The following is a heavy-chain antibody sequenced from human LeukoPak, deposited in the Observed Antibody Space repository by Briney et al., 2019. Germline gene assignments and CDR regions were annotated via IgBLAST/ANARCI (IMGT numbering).Heavy chain of an antibody. Sequence: PGGSLRLSCAASGFTFSSYSMNWVRQAPGKGLEWVSSISSSSSYIYYADSVKGRFTISRDNANNSLYLQMNSLRAGDTAVYYCARITIFGVVIIWETFDPWGQGTLVTVSS. J-gene: IGHJ5*02. CDR3: ARITIFGVVIIWETFDP. CDR2: ISSSSSYI. V-gene: IGHV3-21*01. CDR1: GFTFSSYS. D-gene: IGHD3-3*01.